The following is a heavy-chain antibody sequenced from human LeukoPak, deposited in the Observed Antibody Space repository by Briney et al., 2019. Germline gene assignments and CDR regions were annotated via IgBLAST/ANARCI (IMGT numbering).Heavy chain of an antibody. CDR3: ARGVTIFGVVD. CDR1: GGSISSGGYY. CDR2: IYHSGST. Sequence: SQTLSLTCTVSGGSISSGGYYWSWIRQPPGKGLEWIGYIYHSGSTYYNPSLKSRVTISVDRSKNQFSLKLSSVTAADTAVYYCARGVTIFGVVDWGQGTMVTVSS. D-gene: IGHD3-3*01. V-gene: IGHV4-30-2*01. J-gene: IGHJ3*01.